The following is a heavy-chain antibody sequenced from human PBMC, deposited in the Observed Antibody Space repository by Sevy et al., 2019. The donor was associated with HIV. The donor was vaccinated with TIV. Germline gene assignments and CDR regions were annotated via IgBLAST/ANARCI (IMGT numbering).Heavy chain of an antibody. CDR3: ARDRVLSTGWYGQSGDAFDI. Sequence: GGSLRLSCAASGFTFSDYYMSWIRQAPGKGLEWDSYISSSGSTIYYADSVKGRFTISRDNAKNSLYLQMNSLRAEDTAVYYCARDRVLSTGWYGQSGDAFDIWGQGTMVTVSS. CDR2: ISSSGSTI. V-gene: IGHV3-11*01. D-gene: IGHD6-19*01. J-gene: IGHJ3*02. CDR1: GFTFSDYY.